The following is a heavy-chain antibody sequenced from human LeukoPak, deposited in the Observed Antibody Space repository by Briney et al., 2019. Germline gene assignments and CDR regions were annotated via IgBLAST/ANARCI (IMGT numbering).Heavy chain of an antibody. CDR1: GFTFSSYS. V-gene: IGHV3-48*01. CDR3: ATFRFLGT. J-gene: IGHJ3*01. CDR2: ISSSSTI. D-gene: IGHD3-3*01. Sequence: GGSLRLSCAASGFTFSSYSMNWVRQAPGKGLEWVSYISSSSTIYYADSVKGRFTISRDNAKNSLYLQMNSLRAEDTAIYYCATFRFLGTWGQGTMVTVSP.